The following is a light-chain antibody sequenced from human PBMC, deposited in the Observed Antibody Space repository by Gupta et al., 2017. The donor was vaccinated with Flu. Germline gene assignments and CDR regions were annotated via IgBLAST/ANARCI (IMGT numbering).Light chain of an antibody. CDR1: QTLRSN. V-gene: IGKV3-15*01. CDR2: GAS. J-gene: IGKJ1*01. CDR3: SQYNDGPPVT. Sequence: RTSQTLRSNLAWDQQKPGQAPRVLIYGASTRATGLPGGFSCLGSGTEFAGTISSLQSEDFAIYYCSQYNDGPPVTFGPG.